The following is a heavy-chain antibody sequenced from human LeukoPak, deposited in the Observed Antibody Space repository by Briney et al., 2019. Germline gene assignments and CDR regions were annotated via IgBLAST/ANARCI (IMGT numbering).Heavy chain of an antibody. V-gene: IGHV4-34*01. CDR1: GGSFSGYY. D-gene: IGHD1-1*01. CDR2: IYHSGST. J-gene: IGHJ4*02. CDR3: ARGGSNWNDRGLDY. Sequence: SETLSLTCAVYGGSFSGYYWSWIRQPLGKGLEWIGSIYHSGSTYYNPSLKSRVTISVDTSKNQFSLKLSSVTAADTAVYYCARGGSNWNDRGLDYWGQGTLVTVSS.